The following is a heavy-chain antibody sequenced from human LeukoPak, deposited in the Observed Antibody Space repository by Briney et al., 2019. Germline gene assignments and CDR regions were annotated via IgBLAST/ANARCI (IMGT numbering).Heavy chain of an antibody. D-gene: IGHD4-23*01. J-gene: IGHJ3*02. Sequence: PSETLSLTCTVSGGSISSYYWSWIRQPPGKGLEWIGYIYYSGSTNYNPSLKSRATISVDTSKNQFSLKLSSVTAADTAVYYCARVRGDYGGLLGAFDIWGQGTMVTVSS. V-gene: IGHV4-59*01. CDR3: ARVRGDYGGLLGAFDI. CDR2: IYYSGST. CDR1: GGSISSYY.